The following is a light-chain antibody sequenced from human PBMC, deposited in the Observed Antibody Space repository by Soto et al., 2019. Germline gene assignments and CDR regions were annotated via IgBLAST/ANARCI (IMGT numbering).Light chain of an antibody. CDR1: QSVSNY. Sequence: EIVLTQSPATLSLSPGERASLSCRASQSVSNYLAWYQHKPGQAPRLLIYDAFNRATGIPARFSGSGSGTDFTLTISSLEPEDFAVYYCQLRTDWPLFGPGTKVD. J-gene: IGKJ3*01. CDR2: DAF. V-gene: IGKV3-11*01. CDR3: QLRTDWPL.